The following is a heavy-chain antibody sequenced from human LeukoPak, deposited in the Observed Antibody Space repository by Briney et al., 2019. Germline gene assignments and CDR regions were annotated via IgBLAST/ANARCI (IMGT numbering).Heavy chain of an antibody. Sequence: PGGSLRLSCAASGFTFSSYWMHWVRQAPGKGLVWVSRIKSDGSSTSYADSMKGRFTISRDNAKNTLYLQMNSLRAEDTAVYYCARVGAATYAFDIWGQGTMVTVSS. V-gene: IGHV3-74*01. CDR1: GFTFSSYW. CDR3: ARVGAATYAFDI. CDR2: IKSDGSST. D-gene: IGHD3-16*01. J-gene: IGHJ3*02.